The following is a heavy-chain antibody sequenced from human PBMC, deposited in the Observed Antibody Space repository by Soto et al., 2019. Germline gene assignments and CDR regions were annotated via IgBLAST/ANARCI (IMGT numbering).Heavy chain of an antibody. CDR3: AKAMSTPSRPRNYFDY. D-gene: IGHD6-6*01. V-gene: IGHV3-23*01. Sequence: XGSLRLSCAASGFTFSNFAMSWVRQAPGKGLEWVSVISGGGGTTYYADSVKGRFTISRDNSKNTLYLQMDSLRAEDTALYYCAKAMSTPSRPRNYFDYWGQGTLVTVSS. CDR1: GFTFSNFA. CDR2: ISGGGGTT. J-gene: IGHJ4*02.